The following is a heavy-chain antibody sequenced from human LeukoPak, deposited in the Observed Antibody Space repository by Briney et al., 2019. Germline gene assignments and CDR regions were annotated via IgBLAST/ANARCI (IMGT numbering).Heavy chain of an antibody. V-gene: IGHV3-7*01. J-gene: IGHJ1*01. CDR1: GFTFSNSW. CDR2: VQHIGGET. Sequence: GGSLRLSCAGSGFTFSNSWMGWVRQAPGKGLEWVANVQHIGGETYYVDSVKGRFTISRDNAKNSVYLQMNSLGADNTAVYYCATYSILNAREFRYWGQGTLVTVTS. CDR3: ATYSILNAREFRY. D-gene: IGHD4-11*01.